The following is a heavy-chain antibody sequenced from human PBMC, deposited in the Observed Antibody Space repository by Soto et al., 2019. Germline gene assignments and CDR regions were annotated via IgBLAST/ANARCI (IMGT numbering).Heavy chain of an antibody. J-gene: IGHJ6*03. Sequence: SETLSLTCTVSGGSTSSYYWSWIRQPPGKGLEWIGYIYYSGSTNYNPSLKSRVTISVDTSKNQFSLKLSSVTAADTAVYYCARCGYDPYYYYYYMDVWGKGTTVTVSS. CDR2: IYYSGST. V-gene: IGHV4-59*08. CDR1: GGSTSSYY. D-gene: IGHD5-12*01. CDR3: ARCGYDPYYYYYYMDV.